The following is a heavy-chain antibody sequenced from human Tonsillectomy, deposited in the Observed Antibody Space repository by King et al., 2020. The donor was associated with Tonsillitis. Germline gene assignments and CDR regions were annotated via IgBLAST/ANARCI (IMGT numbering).Heavy chain of an antibody. CDR1: GYTFTSYY. J-gene: IGHJ4*02. Sequence: VQLVESGAEVKKPGASVKVSCKASGYTFTSYYVHWVRQAPGQGLEWMGVINPSGGSISYAQKFQGRVIMTRDTSTSTVYMERSSLRSEDTAVYYCARTYYYDRSGYYFGYWGQGTLVTVSS. CDR2: INPSGGSI. D-gene: IGHD3-22*01. V-gene: IGHV1-46*01. CDR3: ARTYYYDRSGYYFGY.